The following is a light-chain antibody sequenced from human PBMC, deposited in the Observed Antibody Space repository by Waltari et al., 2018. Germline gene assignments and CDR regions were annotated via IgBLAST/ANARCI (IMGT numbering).Light chain of an antibody. V-gene: IGLV1-44*01. J-gene: IGLJ3*02. Sequence: QSVLTQPPSASGTPGQRVTISSSGSRSNIGSNTVNWYQQLPGTAPKLLIYSNNQRPSGVPDRFSGSKSGTSASLAISGLQSEDEADYYCAAWDDSLNGRVFGGGTKLTVL. CDR1: RSNIGSNT. CDR2: SNN. CDR3: AAWDDSLNGRV.